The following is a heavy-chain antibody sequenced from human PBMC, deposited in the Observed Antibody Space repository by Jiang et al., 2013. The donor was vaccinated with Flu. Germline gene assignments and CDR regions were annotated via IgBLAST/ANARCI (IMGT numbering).Heavy chain of an antibody. CDR2: INQSGST. CDR1: GESFSAYY. Sequence: LLKPSETLSLTCAVYGESFSAYYWSWIRQPPGKGLEWIGEINQSGSTYYNPSLKSRVTISIDTSKNQFSLKLSSVTAADTAVYYCARDRTMYYFDSGGNYNWFDPWGQGTLVTVSS. V-gene: IGHV4-34*01. J-gene: IGHJ5*02. D-gene: IGHD3-22*01. CDR3: ARDRTMYYFDSGGNYNWFDP.